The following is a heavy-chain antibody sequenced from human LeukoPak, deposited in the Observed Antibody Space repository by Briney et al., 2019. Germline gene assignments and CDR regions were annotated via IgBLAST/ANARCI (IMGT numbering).Heavy chain of an antibody. CDR2: IRYDGSNK. Sequence: GGSLRLSCAASGFTFSSYGMHWVRQAPGKGLEWVAFIRYDGSNKYYADSVKGRFTISRDNSKNTLYLQMNSLRAEDTAVYYCAKDNMAARFSAFDIWGQGTMVTVSS. V-gene: IGHV3-30*02. J-gene: IGHJ3*02. CDR3: AKDNMAARFSAFDI. CDR1: GFTFSSYG. D-gene: IGHD6-6*01.